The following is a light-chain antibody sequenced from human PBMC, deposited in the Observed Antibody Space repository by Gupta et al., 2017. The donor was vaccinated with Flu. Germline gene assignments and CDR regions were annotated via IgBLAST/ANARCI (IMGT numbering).Light chain of an antibody. Sequence: DIQMTQSPSTLSASIGDRVTITCRASHNISIWLAWYQQKPGKAPKLLIYKASTLESGVPSRFRGSGSGAEFTLTIDRLQSDDFASYYCQQHDTYSRTFGQGTKVDVK. V-gene: IGKV1-5*03. CDR1: HNISIW. CDR2: KAS. CDR3: QQHDTYSRT. J-gene: IGKJ1*01.